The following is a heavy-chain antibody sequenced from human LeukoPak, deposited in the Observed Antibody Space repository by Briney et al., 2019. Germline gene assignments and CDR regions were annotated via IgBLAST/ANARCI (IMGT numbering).Heavy chain of an antibody. CDR3: ARLASGVDTAMAMMFDY. V-gene: IGHV1-3*01. D-gene: IGHD5-18*01. J-gene: IGHJ4*02. CDR2: INAGNGNT. Sequence: ASVKVSCKASGYTFTSYAMHWVRQAPGQRLEWMGWINAGNGNTKYSQKFQGRVTITRDTSASTAYMELSSLRSEDTAVYYCARLASGVDTAMAMMFDYWGQGTLVTVSS. CDR1: GYTFTSYA.